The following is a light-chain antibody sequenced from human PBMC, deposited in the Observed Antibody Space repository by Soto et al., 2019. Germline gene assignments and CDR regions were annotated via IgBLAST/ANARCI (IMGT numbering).Light chain of an antibody. Sequence: QSALTQPASVSGSPGQSITISCTGTSSDVGLYNYVSWYQQYPGKAPKLMIYDVSNRPSGVSNRFSGSKSGNTASLTISGLQAEDEAEYYCSSYTTNNTPVFGTGTKVTVL. CDR2: DVS. CDR3: SSYTTNNTPV. CDR1: SSDVGLYNY. V-gene: IGLV2-14*01. J-gene: IGLJ1*01.